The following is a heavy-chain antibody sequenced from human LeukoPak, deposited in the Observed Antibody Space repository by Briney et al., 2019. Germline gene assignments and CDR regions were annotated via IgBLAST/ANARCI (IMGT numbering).Heavy chain of an antibody. D-gene: IGHD6-6*01. V-gene: IGHV1-18*01. CDR3: ARSYSSSSNFDY. Sequence: ASVKVSCKASGYPFTSYGITWVRQAPGQGPEWMGWISAYTGNTNYAQKFQGRVSVTTGTSTTTAYMELRSLRSDDTAVYYCARSYSSSSNFDYWGQGTLVTVSS. CDR1: GYPFTSYG. CDR2: ISAYTGNT. J-gene: IGHJ4*02.